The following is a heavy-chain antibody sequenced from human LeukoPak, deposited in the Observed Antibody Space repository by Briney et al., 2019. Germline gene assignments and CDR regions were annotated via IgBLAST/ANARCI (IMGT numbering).Heavy chain of an antibody. Sequence: SETVSLTCTVSGGSISSGDCYWSWIRQPPGKGLEWIGYIYFSGSTYYNPSLKSRVAISVDTSNNQFSLKLSSVTAADTAVYYCARDREDYYDSTGLRRSAFDIWGRGTMVTVSP. CDR2: IYFSGST. CDR1: GGSISSGDCY. J-gene: IGHJ3*02. CDR3: ARDREDYYDSTGLRRSAFDI. V-gene: IGHV4-30-4*01. D-gene: IGHD3-22*01.